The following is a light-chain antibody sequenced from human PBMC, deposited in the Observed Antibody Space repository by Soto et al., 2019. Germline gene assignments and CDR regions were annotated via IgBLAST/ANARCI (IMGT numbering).Light chain of an antibody. Sequence: QSVLTQPPSVSGAPGQRVTISCTGSSSNIGAGYDVHWYQQLPGRAPKLLIYGNTNRPSGVPDRFSGSKSGTSASRAITGLQAEDEADYYCLSFASSLSVVFGGGTKLTVL. J-gene: IGLJ2*01. CDR3: LSFASSLSVV. V-gene: IGLV1-40*01. CDR2: GNT. CDR1: SSNIGAGYD.